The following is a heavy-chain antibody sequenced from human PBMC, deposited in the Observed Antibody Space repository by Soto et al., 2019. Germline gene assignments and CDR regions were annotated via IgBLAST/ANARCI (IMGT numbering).Heavy chain of an antibody. CDR1: GYTFTSYA. Sequence: QVQLVQSGAEVKKPGASVKVSCKASGYTFTSYAMHWVRQAPGQRLEWMGWINAGNGNTKYSQKFQGRVTITRDTSASTAYIELSSLRSEDTAVYYCARDLGVTPYDYWGQAPLVTVSS. CDR2: INAGNGNT. CDR3: ARDLGVTPYDY. D-gene: IGHD4-4*01. V-gene: IGHV1-3*01. J-gene: IGHJ4*02.